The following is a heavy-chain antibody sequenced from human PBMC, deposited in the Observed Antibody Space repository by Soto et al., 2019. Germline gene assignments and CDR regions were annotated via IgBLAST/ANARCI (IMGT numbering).Heavy chain of an antibody. J-gene: IGHJ4*02. Sequence: DVQLVESGGVVVQPGGSLRLSCAASGFTFDDYTMHWVRQAPGKGLEWVSLISWDGGSTYYADSVKGRFTISRDNSKNSLYLQMSSLRTEDTALYYCAKDFSYTYGYYWGQGTLVTVSS. CDR1: GFTFDDYT. V-gene: IGHV3-43*01. CDR2: ISWDGGST. D-gene: IGHD5-18*01. CDR3: AKDFSYTYGYY.